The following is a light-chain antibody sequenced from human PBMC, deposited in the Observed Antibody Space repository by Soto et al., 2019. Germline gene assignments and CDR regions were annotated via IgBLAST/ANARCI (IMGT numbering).Light chain of an antibody. V-gene: IGLV4-60*02. CDR2: VERSGTY. CDR3: ETWDNYTPVV. CDR1: SGQSTYI. J-gene: IGLJ2*01. Sequence: QSVLTQSSSASASLGSSVKLTCTLSSGQSTYIIAWNQQQPGKAPRYLMKVERSGTYNRGSGIPDRFSGSSSGADRYLTVSNLQFEDEADYYCETWDNYTPVVFGGGTKLTVL.